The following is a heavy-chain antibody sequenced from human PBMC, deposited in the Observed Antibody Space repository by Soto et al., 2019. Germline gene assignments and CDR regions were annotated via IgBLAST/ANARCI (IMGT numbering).Heavy chain of an antibody. CDR2: IYWDNDK. CDR3: VQSRCGGDCLRSYSSNYYYGVDV. D-gene: IGHD2-21*02. V-gene: IGHV2-5*02. J-gene: IGHJ6*02. CDR1: GFSLSTGGVG. Sequence: QITLKESGPALVKPTQTLTLTCTFSGFSLSTGGVGVGWIRQPPGKALEWLALIYWDNDKRYSPSLKSRLTLTKDTSKNQVVLTMTNMDPVDTATYYCVQSRCGGDCLRSYSSNYYYGVDVWGQGTTVTVFS.